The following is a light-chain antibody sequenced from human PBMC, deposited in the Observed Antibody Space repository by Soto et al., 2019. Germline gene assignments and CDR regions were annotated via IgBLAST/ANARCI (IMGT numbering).Light chain of an antibody. V-gene: IGLV2-23*02. CDR1: SSDVGSYNL. Sequence: QSALTQPASVSGSPGQSITISCTGTSSDVGSYNLVSWYQQHPGKAPKVMIYEVSKRPSGVSNRFSGSKSGNTASLTISGLQAEDEADYYCCSYGGSYVFGTETKLTVL. CDR2: EVS. CDR3: CSYGGSYV. J-gene: IGLJ1*01.